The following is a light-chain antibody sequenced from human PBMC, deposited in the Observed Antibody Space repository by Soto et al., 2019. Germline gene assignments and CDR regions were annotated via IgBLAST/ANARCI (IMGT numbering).Light chain of an antibody. CDR2: EAS. J-gene: IGKJ4*01. Sequence: DIQMTQTPSTLSASVGDRVTITCRASHDISTWLAWYQQKPGKAPKLLIYEASSLEIGDPSRFSGSGSGTEFTLTISSLQPDDFATYYCQQYTSNNALTFGGGTKVEIK. CDR1: HDISTW. V-gene: IGKV1-5*03. CDR3: QQYTSNNALT.